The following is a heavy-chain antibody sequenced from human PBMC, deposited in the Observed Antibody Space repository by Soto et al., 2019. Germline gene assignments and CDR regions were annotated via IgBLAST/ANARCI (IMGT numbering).Heavy chain of an antibody. CDR3: AKDIAAAGYNWFDP. V-gene: IGHV3-9*01. CDR2: ISWNSGSI. D-gene: IGHD6-13*01. Sequence: GGSLRLSCAASGFTFDDYAMHWVRQAPGKGLEWVSGISWNSGSIGYADSVKGRFTISRDNAKNSLYLQMNSLRAEDTALYYCAKDIAAAGYNWFDPWGQGTLVTVSS. J-gene: IGHJ5*02. CDR1: GFTFDDYA.